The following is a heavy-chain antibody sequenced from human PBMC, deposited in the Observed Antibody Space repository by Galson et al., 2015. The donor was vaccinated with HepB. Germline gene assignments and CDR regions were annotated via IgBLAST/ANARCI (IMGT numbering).Heavy chain of an antibody. CDR1: GFTFSSYA. D-gene: IGHD4-17*01. CDR3: ARVCMTTVTFYYFDY. CDR2: ISYDGSNK. V-gene: IGHV3-30*04. J-gene: IGHJ4*02. Sequence: SLRLSCAASGFTFSSYAMHWVRQAPGKGLEWVAVISYDGSNKYYADSVKGRFTISRDNSKNTLYLQMNSLRAEDTAVYYCARVCMTTVTFYYFDYWGQGTLVTVSS.